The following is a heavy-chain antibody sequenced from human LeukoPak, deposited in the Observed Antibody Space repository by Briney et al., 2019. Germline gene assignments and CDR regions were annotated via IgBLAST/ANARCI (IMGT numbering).Heavy chain of an antibody. V-gene: IGHV3-30*07. J-gene: IGHJ4*02. CDR3: ARGLYCSSTSCFAITYFDY. CDR2: ISYDGSNK. Sequence: PGGSLRLSCAASGFTFSSYAMHWVRQAPGKGLEWVAVISYDGSNKYYADSVKGRFTISRDNSKNTLYLQMNSLRAEDTAVYYCARGLYCSSTSCFAITYFDYWGQGTLVTVSS. D-gene: IGHD2-2*01. CDR1: GFTFSSYA.